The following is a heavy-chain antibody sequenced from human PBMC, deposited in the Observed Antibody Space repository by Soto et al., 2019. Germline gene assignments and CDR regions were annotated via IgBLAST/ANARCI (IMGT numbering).Heavy chain of an antibody. CDR1: GGSISSSSYY. CDR3: ARHYPYLDDYYHYYTDV. J-gene: IGHJ6*03. Sequence: QLQLQESGPGLVKPSETLSLTCTVSGGSISSSSYYWGWIRQPPGKGLEWLGTIYYRGSTYYNPSLQSRFTISVDTSKNQFSLKLNSVPAADTAVYYGARHYPYLDDYYHYYTDVWGTGTTFTVSS. D-gene: IGHD1-26*01. V-gene: IGHV4-39*01. CDR2: IYYRGST.